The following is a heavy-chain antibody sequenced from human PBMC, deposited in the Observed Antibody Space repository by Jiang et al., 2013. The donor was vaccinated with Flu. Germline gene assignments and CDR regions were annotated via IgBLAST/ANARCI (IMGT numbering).Heavy chain of an antibody. V-gene: IGHV4-59*01. CDR3: ARSGKGGGLY. CDR1: GGSISSYY. J-gene: IGHJ4*02. Sequence: VSGGSISSYYWSWIRQPPGKRLEWIGYINYSGSTNYNPSLNSRVTISGDTSKNQFSLKLSSVTAADTAVYYCARSGKGGGLYWGQGTLVTVSS. CDR2: INYSGST. D-gene: IGHD3-10*01.